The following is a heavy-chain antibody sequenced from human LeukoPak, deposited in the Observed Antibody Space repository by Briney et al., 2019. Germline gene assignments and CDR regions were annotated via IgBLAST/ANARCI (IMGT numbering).Heavy chain of an antibody. CDR1: GFSVSDNY. Sequence: GGSLRLSCAVSGFSVSDNYLSWVRQAPGKGLAWVSVIYSGGATYYADSVKGRFTISRDNSKNTLYLQMNSLRAEDTAVYYCARGGGGGNPFDYWGQGTLVTVSS. CDR2: IYSGGAT. V-gene: IGHV3-53*01. J-gene: IGHJ4*02. CDR3: ARGGGGGNPFDY. D-gene: IGHD4-23*01.